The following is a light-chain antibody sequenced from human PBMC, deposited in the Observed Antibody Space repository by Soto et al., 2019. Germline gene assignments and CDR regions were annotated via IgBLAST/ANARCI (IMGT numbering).Light chain of an antibody. Sequence: QSVLTQPPSVSAAPGQKVTISCSGSSSNIGSNYVSWYLHLPGTAPKLLIYEDNKRPSGIPDRFSGSKSDTSASPGITGLQTGDEANYYCGTWDSTLSGVLFGGGTQLTVL. J-gene: IGLJ2*01. CDR3: GTWDSTLSGVL. V-gene: IGLV1-51*02. CDR2: EDN. CDR1: SSNIGSNY.